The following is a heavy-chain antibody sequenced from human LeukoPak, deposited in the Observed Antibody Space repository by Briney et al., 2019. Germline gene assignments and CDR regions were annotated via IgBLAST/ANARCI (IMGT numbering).Heavy chain of an antibody. V-gene: IGHV3-74*01. CDR2: INSDGSAT. Sequence: QSGGSLRLSCAASGFTFSTYWMHWVRQAPGKGLVWVSRINSDGSATSYADSVKGRFTISRDNAKNSVYLQMNSLRVEDTAVYYCARDPVEWEQLLDYWGQGTLVTVSS. CDR3: ARDPVEWEQLLDY. D-gene: IGHD1-26*01. J-gene: IGHJ4*02. CDR1: GFTFSTYW.